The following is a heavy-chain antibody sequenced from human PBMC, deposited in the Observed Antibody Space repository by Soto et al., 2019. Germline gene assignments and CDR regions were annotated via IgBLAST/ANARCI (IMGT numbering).Heavy chain of an antibody. D-gene: IGHD5-12*01. CDR1: GFTFSSYW. V-gene: IGHV3-7*03. CDR3: ARDTGYTHDAFDI. CDR2: IKQDGSEK. Sequence: PGGSLRLSCAASGFTFSSYWMSWVRQAPGKGLEWVANIKQDGSEKYYADSVKGRFTISRDNAKNSLYLQMNSLRAEDTAVYYCARDTGYTHDAFDIWGQGTMVTVSS. J-gene: IGHJ3*02.